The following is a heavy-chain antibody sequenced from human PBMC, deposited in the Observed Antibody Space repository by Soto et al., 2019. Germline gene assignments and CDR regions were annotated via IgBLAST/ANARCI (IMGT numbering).Heavy chain of an antibody. J-gene: IGHJ1*01. CDR1: GVSISIGDYY. V-gene: IGHV4-30-4*08. CDR3: ARGDSSSWYWSF. CDR2: SYYSASN. D-gene: IGHD6-13*01. Sequence: SETLSLTCTVSGVSISIGDYYWSWLPQPPGKGLEGVVYSYYSASNHSNPSLKSRVISSVDTSKIQYFLKLSPMADATTVEYYCARGDSSSWYWSFWGQGTMVTVSS.